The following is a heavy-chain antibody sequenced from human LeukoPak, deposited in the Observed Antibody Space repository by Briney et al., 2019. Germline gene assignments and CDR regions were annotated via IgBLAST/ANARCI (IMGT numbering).Heavy chain of an antibody. CDR1: GFTFSSYE. Sequence: VQPGGSLRLSCAASGFTFSSYEMNWVRQAPGKGLEWVSYISSSGSTIYYADSVKGRFTISRDNSKNTLYLQMNSLRAEDTAVYYCARNLKVTGYNMDVWGQGTTVTVSS. CDR3: ARNLKVTGYNMDV. D-gene: IGHD5-18*01. V-gene: IGHV3-48*03. J-gene: IGHJ6*02. CDR2: ISSSGSTI.